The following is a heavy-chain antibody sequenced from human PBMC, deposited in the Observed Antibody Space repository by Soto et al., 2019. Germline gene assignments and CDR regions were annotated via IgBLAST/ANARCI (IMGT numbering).Heavy chain of an antibody. J-gene: IGHJ3*02. Sequence: QVQLQESGPGLVQPSQTLSLTCTVAGGSISSGGYFWSWIRQHPGKGLEWIGSIYYSGSTYCNPSLKSRITISVDTYKNQFSLKLSSVTAADTAVYYCARGVAIWGQGTMVTVSS. CDR1: GGSISSGGYF. CDR3: ARGVAI. D-gene: IGHD2-15*01. CDR2: IYYSGST. V-gene: IGHV4-31*03.